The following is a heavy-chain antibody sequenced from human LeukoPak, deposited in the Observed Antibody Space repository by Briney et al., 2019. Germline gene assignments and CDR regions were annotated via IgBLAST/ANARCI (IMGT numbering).Heavy chain of an antibody. Sequence: SETLSLTCTVSGGSISSYYWSWLRQPPGKGLEWIGYIYYSGSTNYNPSLKSRVTISVDTSKNQFSLKLSSVTAADTAVYYCASLIAAAGTRFDYWGQGTLVTVSS. CDR2: IYYSGST. V-gene: IGHV4-59*12. CDR3: ASLIAAAGTRFDY. CDR1: GGSISSYY. J-gene: IGHJ4*02. D-gene: IGHD6-13*01.